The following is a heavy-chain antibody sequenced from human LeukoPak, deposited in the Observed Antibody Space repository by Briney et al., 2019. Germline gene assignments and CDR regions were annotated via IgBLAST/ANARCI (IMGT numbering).Heavy chain of an antibody. V-gene: IGHV1-2*02. D-gene: IGHD2-2*01. Sequence: GASVKVSCKASGYTFTGYYMHWVRQAPGQGLEWMGWINPNSGGTNYAQKFQGRVTMTRDTSISTAYMELSRLRSDDTAVYYCARGRDTGKVPAARQMDAFDIWGQGTMVTVSS. CDR1: GYTFTGYY. J-gene: IGHJ3*02. CDR2: INPNSGGT. CDR3: ARGRDTGKVPAARQMDAFDI.